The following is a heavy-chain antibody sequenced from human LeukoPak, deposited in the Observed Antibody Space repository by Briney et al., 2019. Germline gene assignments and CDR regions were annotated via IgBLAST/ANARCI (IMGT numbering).Heavy chain of an antibody. V-gene: IGHV1-69*06. CDR2: IIPIFGTA. CDR3: ARQDYDILTGYYRGHAFDI. Sequence: SVEVSCKASGGTFSSYAISWVRQAPGQGLEWMGGIIPIFGTANYAQKFQGRVTITADKSTSTAYMELSSLRSEDTAAYYCARQDYDILTGYYRGHAFDIWGQGTMVTVSS. D-gene: IGHD3-9*01. J-gene: IGHJ3*02. CDR1: GGTFSSYA.